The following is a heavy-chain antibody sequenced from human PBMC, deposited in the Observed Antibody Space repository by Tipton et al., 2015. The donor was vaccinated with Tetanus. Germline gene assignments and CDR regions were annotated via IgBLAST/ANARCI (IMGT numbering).Heavy chain of an antibody. J-gene: IGHJ4*02. V-gene: IGHV1-18*04. CDR1: GGTFTNYA. Sequence: QLVQSGAEVKKPGSSVKVSCKASGGTFTNYALSWVRQAPGQGLEWVGSISGYSGNTRYAQNLQGRVTMTTDLSTSTAYMELRSLRSDDTAVYYCARGGETILWGQGTQITVSS. D-gene: IGHD1/OR15-1a*01. CDR3: ARGGETIL. CDR2: ISGYSGNT.